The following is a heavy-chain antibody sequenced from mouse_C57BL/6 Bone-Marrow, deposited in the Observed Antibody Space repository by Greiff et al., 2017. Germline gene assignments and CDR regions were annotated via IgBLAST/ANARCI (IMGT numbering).Heavy chain of an antibody. CDR3: ARIRIYDYDYAMDY. Sequence: EVQRVESGGGLVKPGGSLKLSCAASGFTFSDYGMHWVRQAPEKGLEWVAYISSGSSTIYYADTVKGRFTISRDNAKNTLFLQMTSLRSEDTAMYYCARIRIYDYDYAMDYWGQGTSVTVSS. V-gene: IGHV5-17*01. J-gene: IGHJ4*01. CDR2: ISSGSSTI. D-gene: IGHD2-4*01. CDR1: GFTFSDYG.